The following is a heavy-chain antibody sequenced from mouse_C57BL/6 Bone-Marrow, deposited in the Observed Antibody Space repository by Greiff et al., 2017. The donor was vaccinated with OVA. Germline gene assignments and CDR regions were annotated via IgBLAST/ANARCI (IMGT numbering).Heavy chain of an antibody. CDR2: IDPETGGT. Sequence: VQLQQSGAELVRPGASVTLSCKASGYTFTDYEMHWVKQTPVHGLEWIGAIDPETGGTAYNQKFKGKAILTADKSSRTAYMELRSLTSEDSSVYYSTRGYSNYYAMDYWGQGTSVTVSS. CDR1: GYTFTDYE. CDR3: TRGYSNYYAMDY. J-gene: IGHJ4*01. V-gene: IGHV1-15*01. D-gene: IGHD2-5*01.